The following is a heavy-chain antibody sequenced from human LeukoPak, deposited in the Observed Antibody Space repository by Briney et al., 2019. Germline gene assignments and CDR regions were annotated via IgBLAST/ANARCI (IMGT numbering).Heavy chain of an antibody. Sequence: GGSLRLSCAASGFTFSSYWMSWVRQAPGKGLEWVANIKQDGSEKYYVDSVKGRFTISRDNTKNSLYLQMNSLRAEDTAVYYCARAIDYYDSSGFYYFDYWGQGTLVTVSS. CDR2: IKQDGSEK. CDR3: ARAIDYYDSSGFYYFDY. J-gene: IGHJ4*02. CDR1: GFTFSSYW. D-gene: IGHD3-22*01. V-gene: IGHV3-7*01.